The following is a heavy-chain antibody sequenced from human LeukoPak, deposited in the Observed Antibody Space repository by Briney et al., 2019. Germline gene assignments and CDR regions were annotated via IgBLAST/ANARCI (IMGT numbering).Heavy chain of an antibody. CDR1: GGSISSYY. D-gene: IGHD2-2*01. CDR3: AREYCSSTSCYEFWFDP. V-gene: IGHV4-59*01. CDR2: IYYSGST. J-gene: IGHJ5*02. Sequence: PSETLSLTCTVSGGSISSYYWSWIRQPPGKGLEWLGYIYYSGSTNYNPSLKSRVTISVDTSKNQFSLKLSSVTAADTAVYYCAREYCSSTSCYEFWFDPWGQGTLVTVSS.